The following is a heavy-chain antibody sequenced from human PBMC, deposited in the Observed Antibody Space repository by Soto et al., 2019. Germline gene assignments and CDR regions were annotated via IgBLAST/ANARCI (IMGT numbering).Heavy chain of an antibody. CDR2: ISGSGGST. J-gene: IGHJ4*02. CDR1: GFTFSSYA. V-gene: IGHV3-23*01. Sequence: EVQLLESGGGLVQPGGSLRLSCAASGFTFSSYAMSWVRQAPGKGLEWVSAISGSGGSTYYADSVKGRFTISRDNSNNTLYLQMNSLRAEDTAVYYWAKDGGLDYDFWSGYYCDYWGQGTLVTVSS. CDR3: AKDGGLDYDFWSGYYCDY. D-gene: IGHD3-3*01.